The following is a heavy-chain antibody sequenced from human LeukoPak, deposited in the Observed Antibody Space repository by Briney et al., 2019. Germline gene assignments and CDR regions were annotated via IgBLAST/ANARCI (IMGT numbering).Heavy chain of an antibody. V-gene: IGHV4-39*01. CDR3: ARHTRPGYSGYGNAFDI. CDR2: FYDSGST. Sequence: PSETLSLTCTVSGGSISSSSYYWDWIRQPPGKGLEWIGNFYDSGSTYYNPSLKSRVTISVDTSKNQFSLNLRSVTAADTAVYYCARHTRPGYSGYGNAFDIWGQGTEVTVSS. J-gene: IGHJ3*02. CDR1: GGSISSSSYY. D-gene: IGHD5-12*01.